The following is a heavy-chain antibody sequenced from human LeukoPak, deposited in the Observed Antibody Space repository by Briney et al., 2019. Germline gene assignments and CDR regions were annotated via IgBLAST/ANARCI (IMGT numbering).Heavy chain of an antibody. J-gene: IGHJ4*02. CDR3: ARRIKQQLDY. D-gene: IGHD6-13*01. CDR2: ISYDGSNK. CDR1: GFTFSNYA. V-gene: IGHV3-30-3*01. Sequence: PGRSLRLSWAAAGFTFSNYAMHWVRQAPGKGLEWVAVISYDGSNKYYADSVKGRFTISRDNSNNTLYLQMNSLRAEDTAVYYCARRIKQQLDYWGQGTLVTVSS.